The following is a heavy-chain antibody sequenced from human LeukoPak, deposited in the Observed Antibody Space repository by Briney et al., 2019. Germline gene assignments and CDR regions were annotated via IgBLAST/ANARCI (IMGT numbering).Heavy chain of an antibody. V-gene: IGHV3-48*03. D-gene: IGHD7-27*01. CDR3: ARGNWGPDY. CDR2: ISSSGRTI. Sequence: TGGSLRLSCAASGFTFSSDEMNWVRQAPGKGLEWVSYISSSGRTIYYADSVKGRFTISRANAKNSLYLQLNRLRAEDTAVYYCARGNWGPDYWGQGTLVTVSS. J-gene: IGHJ4*02. CDR1: GFTFSSDE.